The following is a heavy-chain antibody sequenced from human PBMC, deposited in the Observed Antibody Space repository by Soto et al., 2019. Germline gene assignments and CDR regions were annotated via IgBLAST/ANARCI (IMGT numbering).Heavy chain of an antibody. CDR2: IYYTGST. CDR3: AKYRRTEAEGFTLDY. D-gene: IGHD2-2*01. V-gene: IGHV4-59*01. Sequence: SETLSLTCTVSGDSINNYYWSWIRQPPGKRLDWIGYIYYTGSTTYNPSLESRVTMSVDTSKNQFSLKLNSVNAAETAVYYCAKYRRTEAEGFTLDYWGRGTLVTFSS. J-gene: IGHJ4*02. CDR1: GDSINNYY.